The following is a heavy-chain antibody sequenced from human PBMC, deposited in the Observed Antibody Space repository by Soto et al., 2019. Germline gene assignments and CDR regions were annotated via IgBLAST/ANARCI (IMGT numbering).Heavy chain of an antibody. Sequence: QVQLQESGPGLVKPSETLSLTCNVSGGSISTSYWTWIRQPPGKGLEWIGYIYHTGSTRYNPSLRSRVTMSVDTSKNPFSVRLSSVTAADTAVYYCARHPISYSDVLTGQIVYPEFNCIDPWGQGTLVTVSS. CDR3: ARHPISYSDVLTGQIVYPEFNCIDP. D-gene: IGHD3-9*01. J-gene: IGHJ5*02. CDR1: GGSISTSY. V-gene: IGHV4-59*08. CDR2: IYHTGST.